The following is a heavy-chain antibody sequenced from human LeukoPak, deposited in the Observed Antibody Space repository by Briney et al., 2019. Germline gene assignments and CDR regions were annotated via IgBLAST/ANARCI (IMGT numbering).Heavy chain of an antibody. J-gene: IGHJ4*02. CDR2: INHSGST. CDR3: ARDYDSSGYYGY. V-gene: IGHV4-34*01. CDR1: GGSFSGYY. Sequence: SGTLSLTCAVYGGSFSGYYWSWIRQPPGKGLEWIGEINHSGSTNYNPSLKSRVTISVDTSKNQFSLKLSSVTAADTAVYYCARDYDSSGYYGYWGQGTLVTVSS. D-gene: IGHD3-22*01.